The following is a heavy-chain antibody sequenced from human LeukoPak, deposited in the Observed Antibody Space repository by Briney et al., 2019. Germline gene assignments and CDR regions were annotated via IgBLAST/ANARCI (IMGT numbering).Heavy chain of an antibody. D-gene: IGHD1-26*01. Sequence: SENLSLTCTVSGGSISSYYWSWIREPPGKGLEWIGYIYYSGSTNYNPSLKSRVTISVDTSKNQFSLKLSSVTAADTAVYYCARELSGSYLDVWGKGTTVTVSS. CDR2: IYYSGST. CDR1: GGSISSYY. J-gene: IGHJ6*03. CDR3: ARELSGSYLDV. V-gene: IGHV4-59*01.